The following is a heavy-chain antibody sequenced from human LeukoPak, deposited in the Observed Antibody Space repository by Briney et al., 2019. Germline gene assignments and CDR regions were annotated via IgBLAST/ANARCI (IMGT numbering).Heavy chain of an antibody. V-gene: IGHV3-20*04. CDR1: GFTFDDYG. Sequence: PGGSLRLSCAVSGFTFDDYGMSSVRQAPGKGLEWVSGINWNGGSTGYADCGKGRFTIFRDNAKNSLYLKMNSLRAEDKALYYCARGTTVSYYYGMDVWGQGTTVTVSS. CDR2: INWNGGST. J-gene: IGHJ6*02. D-gene: IGHD4-17*01. CDR3: ARGTTVSYYYGMDV.